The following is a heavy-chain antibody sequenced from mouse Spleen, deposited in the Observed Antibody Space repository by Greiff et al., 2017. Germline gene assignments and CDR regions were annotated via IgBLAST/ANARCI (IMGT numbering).Heavy chain of an antibody. J-gene: IGHJ3*01. CDR1: GYTFTEYT. CDR3: ARHEEGGLPGFAY. Sequence: QVQLKESGAELVKPGASVKLSCRASGYTFTEYTIHWIKQRSGQGLEWIGWFLPGSGSIESNEKFKDKATLTADKSSSTVYMELTRLTSEDSAVYFCARHEEGGLPGFAYWGQGTLVTVSA. CDR2: FLPGSGSI. D-gene: IGHD2-10*01. V-gene: IGHV1-62-2*01.